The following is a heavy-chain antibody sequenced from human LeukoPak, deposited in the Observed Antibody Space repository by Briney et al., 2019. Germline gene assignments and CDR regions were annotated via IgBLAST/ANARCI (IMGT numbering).Heavy chain of an antibody. J-gene: IGHJ5*02. CDR1: GGSFSGYY. CDR3: ARRGTIAVPVFWFDP. V-gene: IGHV4-34*01. CDR2: INHSGNT. D-gene: IGHD6-19*01. Sequence: SETLSLTCAVYGGSFSGYYWSWIRQPPGKGLEWIGEINHSGNTNYNPSLKSRVTISIDTSKNQLSLKLSSVTAADTAVYYCARRGTIAVPVFWFDPWGQGTLVIVSS.